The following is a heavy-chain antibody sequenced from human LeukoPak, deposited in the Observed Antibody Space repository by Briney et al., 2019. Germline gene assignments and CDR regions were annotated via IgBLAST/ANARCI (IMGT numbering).Heavy chain of an antibody. V-gene: IGHV4-39*02. J-gene: IGHJ4*02. CDR2: VYYGRSP. CDR1: GDSISRSTYY. Sequence: SETLSLTCTVSGDSISRSTYYWAWIRQPHGKGLEWIGSVYYGRSPYFNPSLESRATISVDTSKNHFSLKMSSVTAADTAGNYCARSSGTGTFSYWGQGTLVTVSS. D-gene: IGHD6-25*01. CDR3: ARSSGTGTFSY.